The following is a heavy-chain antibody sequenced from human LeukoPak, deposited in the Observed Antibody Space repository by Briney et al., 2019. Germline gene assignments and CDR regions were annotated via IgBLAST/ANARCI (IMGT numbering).Heavy chain of an antibody. V-gene: IGHV3-15*01. J-gene: IGHJ4*02. D-gene: IGHD3-10*01. CDR1: GFTFSNAW. CDR3: TTVMEILWFGELLPIDY. Sequence: GGSLRLSCAASGFTFSNAWMSWVRQAPGKGLEWVGRIKSKTDGGTTDYAAPVKGRFTISRDDSKNTLYLQMNSLKTEDTAVYYCTTVMEILWFGELLPIDYWGQGTLVTVSS. CDR2: IKSKTDGGTT.